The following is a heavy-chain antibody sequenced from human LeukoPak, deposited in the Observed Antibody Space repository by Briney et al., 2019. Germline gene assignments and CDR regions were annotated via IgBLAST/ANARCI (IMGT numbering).Heavy chain of an antibody. J-gene: IGHJ4*02. CDR3: ARESGGVAADVYFDY. D-gene: IGHD2-2*01. CDR2: ISPYNSNT. CDR1: GYTFTTYG. Sequence: ASVKVSCKSSGYTFTTYGISWMRQAPGQSLEWMGWISPYNSNTKYAQKLQGRVTMTTDTSTSTAYMELRSLRSDDTAVYYCARESGGVAADVYFDYWGQGTLVTVSS. V-gene: IGHV1-18*01.